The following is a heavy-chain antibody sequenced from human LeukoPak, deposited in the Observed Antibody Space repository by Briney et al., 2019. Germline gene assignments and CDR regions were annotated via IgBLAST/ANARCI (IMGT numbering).Heavy chain of an antibody. V-gene: IGHV3-7*01. J-gene: IGHJ4*02. CDR1: GFTFSDYW. Sequence: GGSLRLSCAASGFTFSDYWMSWVRQAPGKGLEWVAKIKQDGSEKYYVDSVKGRFTISRDNAKNSLYLQMNRLRAEDSAVYYCARMGRLDYWGQGTLVTVSS. D-gene: IGHD1-26*01. CDR2: IKQDGSEK. CDR3: ARMGRLDY.